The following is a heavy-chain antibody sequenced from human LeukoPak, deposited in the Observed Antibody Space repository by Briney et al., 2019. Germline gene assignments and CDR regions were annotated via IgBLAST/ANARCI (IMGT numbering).Heavy chain of an antibody. CDR1: GFTFANFA. J-gene: IGHJ4*02. CDR3: AKRGYYYDSGGYYYFDY. D-gene: IGHD3-22*01. CDR2: ITGSGGST. Sequence: GGSLRLSCTASGFTFANFAMSWVRQAPGKGLEWVSTITGSGGSTFYADSVKGRFTISRDNSKNTLYLQMNSLRAEDTALYYCAKRGYYYDSGGYYYFDYWGQGALVTISS. V-gene: IGHV3-23*01.